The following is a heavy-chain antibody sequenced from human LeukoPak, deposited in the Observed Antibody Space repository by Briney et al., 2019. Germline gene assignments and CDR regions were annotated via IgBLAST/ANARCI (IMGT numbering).Heavy chain of an antibody. CDR3: AGMVRGVTSYYYYYYMDV. CDR1: GFTVSSNY. CDR2: IYSGGST. J-gene: IGHJ6*03. Sequence: GGSLRLSCAASGFTVSSNYMSWVRQAPGKGLEWVSVIYSGGSTYYADSVKGRFTISRDNSKNTLYLQMNSLRAEDTAVYYCAGMVRGVTSYYYYYYMDVWGKGTTVTISS. D-gene: IGHD3-10*01. V-gene: IGHV3-53*01.